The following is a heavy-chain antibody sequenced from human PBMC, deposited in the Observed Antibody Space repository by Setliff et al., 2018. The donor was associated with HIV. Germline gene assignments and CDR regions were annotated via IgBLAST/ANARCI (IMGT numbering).Heavy chain of an antibody. D-gene: IGHD3-22*01. V-gene: IGHV4-39*07. Sequence: LSLTCTVSGGSISTNNFFWGWLRQPPGKGLEWIGTVDYSGSTNYTPSLKSRVTISVATSKNQFSLKLNSVTTADTAVYYCARSRTSSGYYGVTGYGMDVWGQGTTVTVSS. CDR1: GGSISTNNFF. CDR2: VDYSGST. J-gene: IGHJ6*02. CDR3: ARSRTSSGYYGVTGYGMDV.